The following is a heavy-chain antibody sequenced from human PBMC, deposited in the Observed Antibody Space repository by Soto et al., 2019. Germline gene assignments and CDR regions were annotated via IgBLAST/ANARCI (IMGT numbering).Heavy chain of an antibody. V-gene: IGHV4-30-4*01. Sequence: SETLSLTCTVSGGSISSGDYYWSWIRQPPGKGLEWIGYIYYSGSTYYNPSLKSRVTISVDTSKNQFSLKLSSVTAADTVVYYCAREYSSSFFDYWGQGTLVTVSS. D-gene: IGHD6-6*01. CDR3: AREYSSSFFDY. CDR2: IYYSGST. J-gene: IGHJ4*02. CDR1: GGSISSGDYY.